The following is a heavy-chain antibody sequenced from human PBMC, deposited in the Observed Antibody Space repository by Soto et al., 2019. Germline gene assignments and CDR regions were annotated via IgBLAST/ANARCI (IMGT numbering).Heavy chain of an antibody. CDR1: GFTFSSYW. D-gene: IGHD3-16*01. CDR3: AMEATAYYDYIWGSLETYYFDY. J-gene: IGHJ4*02. Sequence: PGGSLRLSCAASGFTFSSYWMSWVRQAPGKGLEWVANIKQDGSEKYYVDSVKGRFTISRDNAKNSLYLQMNSLRAEDTAVYYCAMEATAYYDYIWGSLETYYFDYWGQGTRVTVS. V-gene: IGHV3-7*04. CDR2: IKQDGSEK.